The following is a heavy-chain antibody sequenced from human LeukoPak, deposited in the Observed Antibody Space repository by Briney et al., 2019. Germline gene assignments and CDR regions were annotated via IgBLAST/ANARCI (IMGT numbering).Heavy chain of an antibody. CDR2: ICHSGNT. Sequence: PSETLSLTCAVSGGSISSSNWWSWVRQPPGKGLEWIGEICHSGNTNYNPSLKSRVTISLDKSKNQFSLKLRSVTAADTAVYYCAREEMPGKFDYWGQGTLVTVSS. D-gene: IGHD1-26*01. CDR1: GGSISSSNW. J-gene: IGHJ4*02. CDR3: AREEMPGKFDY. V-gene: IGHV4-4*02.